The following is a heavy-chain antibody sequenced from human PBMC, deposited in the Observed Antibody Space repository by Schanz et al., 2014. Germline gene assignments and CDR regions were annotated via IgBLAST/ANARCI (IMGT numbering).Heavy chain of an antibody. CDR3: ARTIAYGGSSGYFDY. Sequence: QVQLVQSGAEVKKPGSPVKVSCKASGYTFNNYTYVMIWVRQAPGQGLEWMGIINLYGGSTNYAQKFQGRVTVTRDTSTSTVYMELNSLRSEDTAVYYCARTIAYGGSSGYFDYWGQGTLVTVSS. D-gene: IGHD4-17*01. CDR1: GYTFNNYT. V-gene: IGHV1-46*02. J-gene: IGHJ4*02. CDR2: INLYGGST.